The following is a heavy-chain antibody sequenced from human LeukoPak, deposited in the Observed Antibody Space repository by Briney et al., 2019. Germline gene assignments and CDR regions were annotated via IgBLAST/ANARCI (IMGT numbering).Heavy chain of an antibody. V-gene: IGHV4-4*02. CDR2: IYHSGST. D-gene: IGHD2-15*01. CDR3: ARDPKGYCSGGSCLRAFDY. Sequence: PSETLSLTCAVSGGSISSSNWWSWVRQPPGKGLEWIGEIYHSGSTNYNPSLKSRVTISVDKSKNQFSLKLSSVTAADTAVYYCARDPKGYCSGGSCLRAFDYWGQGTLVTVSS. J-gene: IGHJ4*02. CDR1: GGSISSSNW.